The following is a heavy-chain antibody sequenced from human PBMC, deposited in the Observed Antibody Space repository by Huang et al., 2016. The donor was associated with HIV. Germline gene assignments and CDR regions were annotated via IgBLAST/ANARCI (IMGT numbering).Heavy chain of an antibody. D-gene: IGHD6-19*01. CDR3: ARHGRVAGHYYNNMDV. J-gene: IGHJ6*02. CDR1: GGSISSSSYY. Sequence: LQLQESGPGLVKSSETLSLICTVSGGSISSSSYYWGWIRQPPGKGPELIWSIYYSGNTYYNPPLKSRVTISVDTSKNQFSLKVNSVTAADTAVYYCARHGRVAGHYYNNMDVWGRGTTVTVSS. CDR2: IYYSGNT. V-gene: IGHV4-39*01.